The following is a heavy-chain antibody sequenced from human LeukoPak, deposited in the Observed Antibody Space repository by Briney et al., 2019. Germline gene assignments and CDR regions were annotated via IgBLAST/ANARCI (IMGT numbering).Heavy chain of an antibody. V-gene: IGHV4-4*02. CDR3: ARVVVVVVAATHIDY. Sequence: PSETLSLTCAVSGDSITSDKWWTWVRQPPGKGLEWIGEIHHSKSSNYYPSLKSRVTISVDKSKNQFSLKLSSVTAADTAVYYCARVVVVVVAATHIDYWGQGTLVTVSS. D-gene: IGHD2-15*01. CDR1: GDSITSDKW. J-gene: IGHJ4*02. CDR2: IHHSKSS.